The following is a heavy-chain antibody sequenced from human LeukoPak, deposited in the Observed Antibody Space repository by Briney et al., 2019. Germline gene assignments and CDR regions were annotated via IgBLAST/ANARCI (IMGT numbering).Heavy chain of an antibody. CDR1: GFTFSTFG. J-gene: IGHJ4*02. V-gene: IGHV3-7*03. D-gene: IGHD6-13*01. Sequence: PGGSLRLSCVASGFTFSTFGMSWVRQAPGKGLEWVANVKRDGSEKYYVDSVKGRFTISRDNAKNSLYLQMNSLRAEDTAVYYCASVAATVPLDSWGQGTLVTVSS. CDR2: VKRDGSEK. CDR3: ASVAATVPLDS.